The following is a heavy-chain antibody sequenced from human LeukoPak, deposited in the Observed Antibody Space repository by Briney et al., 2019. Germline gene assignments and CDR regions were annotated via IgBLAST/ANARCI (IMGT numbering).Heavy chain of an antibody. CDR3: ARGSSRNGWFDP. D-gene: IGHD6-13*01. CDR1: GFTFSGFW. V-gene: IGHV3-74*01. J-gene: IGHJ5*02. Sequence: GGSVRLSCAASGFTFSGFWMHWVRQAPGKGLMWVSHINVGGSTTSYADSVKGRFTISRDNAKNTLYLQMNSLRANDTAVYYCARGSSRNGWFDPWGQGTLVTVSS. CDR2: INVGGSTT.